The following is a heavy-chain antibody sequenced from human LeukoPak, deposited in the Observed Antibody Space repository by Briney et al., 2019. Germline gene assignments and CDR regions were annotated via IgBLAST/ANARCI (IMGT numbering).Heavy chain of an antibody. D-gene: IGHD1-26*01. Sequence: GGSLRLSCAASGFTFSDYYMSWIRQAPGKGLEWVSYISSSASTMYYADAVKGRFTISRDYDKNSLHQQKNRLRAENTAVYYCARGRGSYSVDYWGQGTLVTVSS. CDR1: GFTFSDYY. V-gene: IGHV3-11*04. CDR2: ISSSASTM. CDR3: ARGRGSYSVDY. J-gene: IGHJ4*02.